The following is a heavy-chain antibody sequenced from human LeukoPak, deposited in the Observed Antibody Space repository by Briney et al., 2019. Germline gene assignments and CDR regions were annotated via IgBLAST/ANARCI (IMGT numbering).Heavy chain of an antibody. Sequence: SETLSLTCTVSGGSISSGGYYWSWIRQHPGTGLEWIAYIYYNGGTYYNPSLKSRVTISIDTSKNQFSLKPSSVTAADTAVYFCARATSPGYYFDYWGQGTLVTVSS. D-gene: IGHD7-27*01. V-gene: IGHV4-31*03. CDR1: GGSISSGGYY. J-gene: IGHJ4*02. CDR2: IYYNGGT. CDR3: ARATSPGYYFDY.